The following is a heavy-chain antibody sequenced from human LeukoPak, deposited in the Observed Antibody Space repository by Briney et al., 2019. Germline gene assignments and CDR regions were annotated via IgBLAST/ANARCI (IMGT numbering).Heavy chain of an antibody. J-gene: IGHJ4*02. D-gene: IGHD5-12*01. CDR1: GFTFSSYS. V-gene: IGHV3-30*03. CDR2: ISYDGSNK. Sequence: GGSLRLSCGASGFTFSSYSMNWVRQAPGKGLEWVAVISYDGSNKYYADSVKGRFTISRDNSKNTLYLQMNSLRAEDTAVYYCARDRGYGSEGYFDYWGQGTLVTVSS. CDR3: ARDRGYGSEGYFDY.